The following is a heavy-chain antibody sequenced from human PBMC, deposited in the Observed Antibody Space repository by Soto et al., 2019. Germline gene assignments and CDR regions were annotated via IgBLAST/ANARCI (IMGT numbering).Heavy chain of an antibody. J-gene: IGHJ5*02. CDR2: INPSGGST. D-gene: IGHD3-22*01. Sequence: ASVKVSCKASGYTFTSYYMHWVRQAPGQGLEWMGIINPSGGSTSYAQKFQGRVTMTRDTSTSTVYMELSSLRSEDTAVYYCARDRGYYDSSGYYPVAWGQGTLVTVSS. CDR3: ARDRGYYDSSGYYPVA. V-gene: IGHV1-46*01. CDR1: GYTFTSYY.